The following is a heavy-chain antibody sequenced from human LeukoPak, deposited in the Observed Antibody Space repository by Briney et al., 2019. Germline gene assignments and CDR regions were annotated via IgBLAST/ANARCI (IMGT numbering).Heavy chain of an antibody. CDR3: AVMTTVVTPNFDY. D-gene: IGHD4-23*01. Sequence: GASVKVSCKASGYTFTVYYMHWVRQAPGQGLXXXGWISPNSGGTNYAQKFQGRVTMTRDTSISTAYMELSRLRSDDTAVYYCAVMTTVVTPNFDYWGQGTLVTVSS. V-gene: IGHV1-2*02. CDR2: ISPNSGGT. CDR1: GYTFTVYY. J-gene: IGHJ4*02.